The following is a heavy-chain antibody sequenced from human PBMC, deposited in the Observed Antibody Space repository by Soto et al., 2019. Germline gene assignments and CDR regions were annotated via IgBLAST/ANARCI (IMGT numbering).Heavy chain of an antibody. D-gene: IGHD6-13*01. Sequence: ASVKVSCKASGYTFTSYGISWVRQAPGQGLEWMGWISAYNGNTNYAQKLQGRVTMTTDTSTSTAYMELRNLRSDDTAVYYCARYRGGGSSWYHRAFDIWGQGTMVTVSS. CDR3: ARYRGGGSSWYHRAFDI. CDR1: GYTFTSYG. CDR2: ISAYNGNT. V-gene: IGHV1-18*04. J-gene: IGHJ3*02.